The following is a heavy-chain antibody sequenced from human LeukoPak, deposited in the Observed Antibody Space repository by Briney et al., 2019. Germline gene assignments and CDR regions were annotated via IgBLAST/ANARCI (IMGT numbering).Heavy chain of an antibody. J-gene: IGHJ5*02. V-gene: IGHV4-39*01. Sequence: SETLSLTCTVSGGSISSTSYYWGWIRQPPGKGLEWLGSIYYSGSTSYNPSLKSRVTISVDTYMNQFYEQLRSVTAADTAVYYCERQTSRAYYYGSGSYSRHNWCDPWGQGTLVTVSS. CDR2: IYYSGST. CDR3: ERQTSRAYYYGSGSYSRHNWCDP. CDR1: GGSISSTSYY. D-gene: IGHD3-10*01.